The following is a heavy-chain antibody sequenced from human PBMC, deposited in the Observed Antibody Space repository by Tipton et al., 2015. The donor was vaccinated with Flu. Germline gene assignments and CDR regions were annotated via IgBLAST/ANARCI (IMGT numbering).Heavy chain of an antibody. CDR3: AKDQLPVVVTHLNY. J-gene: IGHJ4*02. V-gene: IGHV3-23*01. CDR1: GFTFSSYA. CDR2: ISGSGGST. D-gene: IGHD4-23*01. Sequence: SLRLSCAASGFTFSSYAMSWVRQAPGKGLEWVSAISGSGGSTYYADSVKGRFTISRDNSKNTLYLQMNSLRAEDTVVYYCAKDQLPVVVTHLNYWGQGTLVTVSS.